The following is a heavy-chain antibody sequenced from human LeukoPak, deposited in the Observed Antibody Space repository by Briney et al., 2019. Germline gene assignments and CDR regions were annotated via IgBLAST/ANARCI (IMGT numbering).Heavy chain of an antibody. D-gene: IGHD3-3*01. CDR1: GYTFTIYD. J-gene: IGHJ4*02. V-gene: IGHV1-8*01. CDR3: ARGRRNGDFWSGYDIDY. Sequence: GASVKVSCKDSGYTFTIYDINWVRQATGQGLGWMGWLNPNSGNTGYAQKFQGRVTMTRNTSISTAYMELSSLRSEDTAVYYCARGRRNGDFWSGYDIDYWGQGILVTVSS. CDR2: LNPNSGNT.